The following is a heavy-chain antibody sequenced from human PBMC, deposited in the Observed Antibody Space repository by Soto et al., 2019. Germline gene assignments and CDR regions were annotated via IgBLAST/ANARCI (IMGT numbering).Heavy chain of an antibody. Sequence: SVKVSCKASGGTFSSYAVSWVRQAPGQGLEWMGGIIPIFGTVIYAQQFQDRVTITADESTKTAYMELRSLRFEDTAVYYCAIVSHPPALSGYILRWDVWGEGTTVTVSS. CDR3: AIVSHPPALSGYILRWDV. CDR2: IIPIFGTV. V-gene: IGHV1-69*13. D-gene: IGHD3-9*01. CDR1: GGTFSSYA. J-gene: IGHJ6*04.